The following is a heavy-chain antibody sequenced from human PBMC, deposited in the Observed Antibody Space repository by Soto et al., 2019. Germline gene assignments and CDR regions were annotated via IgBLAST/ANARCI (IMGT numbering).Heavy chain of an antibody. CDR2: IYYSGST. J-gene: IGHJ4*02. CDR1: GGSVSSGSYY. V-gene: IGHV4-61*01. Sequence: KASETLSLTCTVSGGSVSSGSYYWSWIRQPPGKGLEWIGYIYYSGSTNYNPSLKSRVTISVDTSKNQFSLKLSSVTAADTAVYYCAREEEWNSPYFDYWGQGTLVTVSS. D-gene: IGHD1-7*01. CDR3: AREEEWNSPYFDY.